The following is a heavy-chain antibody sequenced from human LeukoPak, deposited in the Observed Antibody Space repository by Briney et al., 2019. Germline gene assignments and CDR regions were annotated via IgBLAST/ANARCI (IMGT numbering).Heavy chain of an antibody. CDR3: ARQWTMVTPGAFDI. D-gene: IGHD4/OR15-4a*01. CDR2: IYYSGST. Sequence: SETLSLTCTVSGGSISSSSYYWGWIRQPPGKGLEWIGSIYYSGSTYYNPSLKSRVTISVDTSKNQFSLKLSSVTAADTAVYYCARQWTMVTPGAFDIWGQGTMVTVSS. CDR1: GGSISSSSYY. V-gene: IGHV4-39*01. J-gene: IGHJ3*02.